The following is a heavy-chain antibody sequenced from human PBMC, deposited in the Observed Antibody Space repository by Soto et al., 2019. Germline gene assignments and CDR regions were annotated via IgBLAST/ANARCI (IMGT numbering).Heavy chain of an antibody. CDR3: ARLMGPYDFWSGYYSPPYYYYGMDV. J-gene: IGHJ6*02. CDR1: GGSISSSSYY. V-gene: IGHV4-39*01. Sequence: SETLSLTCTVSGGSISSSSYYWGWIRQPPWKGLEWIGSIYYSGSTYYNPSLKSRVTISVDTSKNQFSLKLSSVTAADTAVYYCARLMGPYDFWSGYYSPPYYYYGMDVWGQGTTVT. D-gene: IGHD3-3*01. CDR2: IYYSGST.